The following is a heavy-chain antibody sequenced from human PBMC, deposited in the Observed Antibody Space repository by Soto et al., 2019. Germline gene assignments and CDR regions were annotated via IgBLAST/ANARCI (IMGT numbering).Heavy chain of an antibody. CDR3: GRGRSGQIVVFY. V-gene: IGHV1-2*02. J-gene: IGHJ4*02. CDR1: GYSFTGHY. CDR2: IGPESGAT. D-gene: IGHD1-26*01. Sequence: ASVKVSCKASGYSFTGHYIHWVRQAPEQGPEWMGEIGPESGATRYAQKFQGRVTMTMDTSITTVYMELNNLRPDDTAIYYCGRGRSGQIVVFYWGQGTPVTVS.